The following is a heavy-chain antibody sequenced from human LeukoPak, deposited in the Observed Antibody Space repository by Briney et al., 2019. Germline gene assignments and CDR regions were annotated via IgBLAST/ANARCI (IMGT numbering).Heavy chain of an antibody. D-gene: IGHD6-13*01. CDR2: ISWKTSRI. J-gene: IGHJ2*01. CDR3: AKGGTAADNYWYFDL. Sequence: GGSLRLSCAASGFSFDNYAMRWVRQAPGKGLEWVSSISWKTSRIDYADSVKGRFTISRDNAKNSLYLQMNSLRPDDTALYYCAKGGTAADNYWYFDLWGRGTLVTVSS. CDR1: GFSFDNYA. V-gene: IGHV3-9*01.